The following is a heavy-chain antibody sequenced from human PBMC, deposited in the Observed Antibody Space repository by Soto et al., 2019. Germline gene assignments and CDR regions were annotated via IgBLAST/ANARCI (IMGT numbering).Heavy chain of an antibody. CDR3: AKFSYDSSGYLFDY. D-gene: IGHD3-22*01. Sequence: GESLKISCKASGYSFSNYWIGWVRQMPGKGLEWMGIIYPGDSDTGYNPSFQGQVTISVDKSTSTAYLKWNSLRAEDTAVYYCAKFSYDSSGYLFDYWGQGTLVTVSS. CDR1: GYSFSNYW. J-gene: IGHJ4*02. V-gene: IGHV5-51*01. CDR2: IYPGDSDT.